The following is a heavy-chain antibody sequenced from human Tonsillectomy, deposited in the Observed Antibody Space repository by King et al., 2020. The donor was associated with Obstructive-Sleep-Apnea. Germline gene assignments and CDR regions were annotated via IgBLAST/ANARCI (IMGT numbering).Heavy chain of an antibody. V-gene: IGHV3-49*03. Sequence: VQLVESGGGLVQPGRSLRLSCTASGFTFGDYAMSWFRQAPGKGLEWVGFIRSKAYGGTREYAASVKGRFTISRDDSKSIAYLQMNSLKTEDTAVYYCTRTPYSSSWAWDAFDIWGQGTMVTVSS. J-gene: IGHJ3*02. CDR2: IRSKAYGGTR. CDR1: GFTFGDYA. CDR3: TRTPYSSSWAWDAFDI. D-gene: IGHD6-13*01.